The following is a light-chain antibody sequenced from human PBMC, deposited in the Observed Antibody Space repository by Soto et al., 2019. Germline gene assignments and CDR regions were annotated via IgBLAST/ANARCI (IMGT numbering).Light chain of an antibody. Sequence: QSALTQPASVSGSPGQSITISCTASSSHIGSSNLVSWYQHHSGKAPKLIIYEGNKRPSGVSNRFSGSKSGKTASPTISGLQAEDEGTYYCCSYAGSSPLYVFGTGTKLTVL. J-gene: IGLJ1*01. CDR1: SSHIGSSNL. CDR3: CSYAGSSPLYV. CDR2: EGN. V-gene: IGLV2-23*01.